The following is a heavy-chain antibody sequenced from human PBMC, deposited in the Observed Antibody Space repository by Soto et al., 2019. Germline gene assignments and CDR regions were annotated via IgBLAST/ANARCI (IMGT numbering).Heavy chain of an antibody. J-gene: IGHJ5*02. CDR2: ISYDGSNK. Sequence: GGSLRLSCAASGFTFSSYGMHWVRQAPGKGLEWVAVISYDGSNKYYADSVKGRFTISRDNSKNTLYLQMNSLRAEDTAVYYCAQDPQDILTGNNWFDPWGHGTLVTVSS. V-gene: IGHV3-30*18. CDR3: AQDPQDILTGNNWFDP. CDR1: GFTFSSYG. D-gene: IGHD3-9*01.